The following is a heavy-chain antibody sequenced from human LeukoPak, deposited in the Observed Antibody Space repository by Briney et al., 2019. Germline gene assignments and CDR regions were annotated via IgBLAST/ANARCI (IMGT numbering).Heavy chain of an antibody. J-gene: IGHJ4*02. Sequence: PSETLSLTCDVSGYSISSGYYWGWIRQPPGKGLEWIGSIYHSGNTYYNPSLKSRLTISVDTSKNQFSLKLNSVTAADTAVYYCTKHSDFTSIFIVRFDYWGQGALVTVPS. CDR2: IYHSGNT. D-gene: IGHD3-3*01. CDR1: GYSISSGYY. V-gene: IGHV4-38-2*01. CDR3: TKHSDFTSIFIVRFDY.